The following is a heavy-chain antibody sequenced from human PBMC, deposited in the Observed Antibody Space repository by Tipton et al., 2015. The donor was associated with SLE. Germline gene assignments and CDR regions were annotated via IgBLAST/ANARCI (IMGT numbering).Heavy chain of an antibody. D-gene: IGHD6-19*01. CDR3: ARGGGASSGPNWFDP. Sequence: GLVKPSETLSLTCAVYGGSFSGYYWSWIRQPPGKGLEWIGYISYSGTTNYNPSLKSRVTISIDTSKNQFSLKLSSVTAADTAVYYCARGGGASSGPNWFDPWGQGTLVTVSS. J-gene: IGHJ5*02. CDR2: ISYSGTT. CDR1: GGSFSGYY. V-gene: IGHV4-34*01.